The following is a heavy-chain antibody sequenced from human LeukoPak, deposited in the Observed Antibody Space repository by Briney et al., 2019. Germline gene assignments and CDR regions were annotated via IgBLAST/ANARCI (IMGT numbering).Heavy chain of an antibody. CDR3: AKDAGSYSYFDY. D-gene: IGHD3-16*01. J-gene: IGHJ4*02. V-gene: IGHV3-30*02. CDR1: GFTISSNG. Sequence: PGGSLRLSCVGSGFTISSNGMHWVRQAPGKGLEWVAFIRFDGSNKYYADSVKGRFTISRDNPKNTLYLQMNSLRAEDTAVYYCAKDAGSYSYFDYWGQGTLVTVSS. CDR2: IRFDGSNK.